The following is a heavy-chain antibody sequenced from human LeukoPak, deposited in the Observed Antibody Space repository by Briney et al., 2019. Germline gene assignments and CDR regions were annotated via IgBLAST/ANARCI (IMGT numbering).Heavy chain of an antibody. CDR2: ISAYNGNT. CDR3: ARVFDSSGYSYYYYYMDV. V-gene: IGHV1-18*01. CDR1: GYTFTSYG. J-gene: IGHJ6*03. Sequence: GASVKVSCKASGYTFTSYGISWVRQAPGQGLEWMGWISAYNGNTNYAQQLQGRVTMTTDTSTSTAYMELRSLRSDDTAVYYCARVFDSSGYSYYYYYMDVWGKGTTVTVSS. D-gene: IGHD3-22*01.